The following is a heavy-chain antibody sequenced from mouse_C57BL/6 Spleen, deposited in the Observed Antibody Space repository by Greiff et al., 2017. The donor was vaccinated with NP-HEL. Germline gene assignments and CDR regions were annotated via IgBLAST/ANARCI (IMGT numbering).Heavy chain of an antibody. J-gene: IGHJ2*01. D-gene: IGHD4-1*01. CDR1: GFTFSSYA. CDR2: ISDGGSYT. Sequence: EVHLVESGGGLVKPGGSLKLSCAASGFTFSSYAMSWVRQTPEKRLEWVATISDGGSYTYYPDNVKGRFTISRDNAKNNLYLQMSHLKSEDTAMYYCARDREGTGYFDYWGQGTTLTVSS. V-gene: IGHV5-4*01. CDR3: ARDREGTGYFDY.